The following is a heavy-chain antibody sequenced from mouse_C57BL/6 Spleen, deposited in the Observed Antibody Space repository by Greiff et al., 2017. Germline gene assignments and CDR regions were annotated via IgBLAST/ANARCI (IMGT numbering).Heavy chain of an antibody. CDR1: GYTFTSYW. J-gene: IGHJ4*01. CDR2: IDPSDSYT. V-gene: IGHV1-69*01. CDR3: ARIYDGYRYAMDY. Sequence: QVQLQQPGAELVMPGASVKLSCKASGYTFTSYWMHWVKQRPGQGLEWIGEIDPSDSYTNYNQKFKGKATLTVDKSSSTAYLQLSSLTSEDSAVYYCARIYDGYRYAMDYWGQGTSVTVSS. D-gene: IGHD2-3*01.